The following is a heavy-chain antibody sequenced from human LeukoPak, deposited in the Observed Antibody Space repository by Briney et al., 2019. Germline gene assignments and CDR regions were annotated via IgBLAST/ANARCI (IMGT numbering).Heavy chain of an antibody. CDR2: IYYSGST. CDR3: ARTLSSAYENYDFWSGYYFDYYYGMDV. J-gene: IGHJ6*02. CDR1: GGSISSYY. Sequence: SETLSLTCTVSGGSISSYYWSWIRQPPGKGLEWIGYIYYSGSTNSNPSLKSRVTISVDTSKNQFSLKLSSVTAADTAVYYCARTLSSAYENYDFWSGYYFDYYYGMDVWGQGTTVTVSS. V-gene: IGHV4-59*01. D-gene: IGHD3-3*01.